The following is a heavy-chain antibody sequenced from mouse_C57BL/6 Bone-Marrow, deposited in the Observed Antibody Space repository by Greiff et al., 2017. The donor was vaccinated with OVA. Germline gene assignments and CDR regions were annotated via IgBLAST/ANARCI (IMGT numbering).Heavy chain of an antibody. D-gene: IGHD2-2*01. CDR1: GYSITSDY. CDR2: ISYSGST. V-gene: IGHV3-8*01. Sequence: EVKLLESGPGLAKPSQTLSLTCSVTGYSITSDYWNWIRKFPGNKLEYMGYISYSGSTYYNPSLKSRISITRDTSKNQYYLQLNSVTTEDTATYYCARYKGGYYDAMDYWGQGTSVTVSS. J-gene: IGHJ4*01. CDR3: ARYKGGYYDAMDY.